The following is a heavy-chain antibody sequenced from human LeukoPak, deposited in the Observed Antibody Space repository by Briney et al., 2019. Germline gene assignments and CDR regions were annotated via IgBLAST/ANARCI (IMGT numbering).Heavy chain of an antibody. Sequence: GGSLRLSCAASGFTFSSYAMSWVRQAPGKGLEWVSAISGSGGSTYYADSVKGRFTISRDNAKNSLYLQMNSLRAEDTALYYCAKDMGLHFYYYYMDVWGKGTTVTVSS. CDR2: ISGSGGST. CDR1: GFTFSSYA. J-gene: IGHJ6*03. V-gene: IGHV3-23*01. CDR3: AKDMGLHFYYYYMDV. D-gene: IGHD4/OR15-4a*01.